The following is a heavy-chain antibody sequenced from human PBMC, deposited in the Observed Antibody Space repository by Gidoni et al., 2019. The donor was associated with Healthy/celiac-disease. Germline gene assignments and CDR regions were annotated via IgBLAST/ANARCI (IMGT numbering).Heavy chain of an antibody. CDR3: ARAVAAALFDY. CDR2: INHSGST. D-gene: IGHD6-13*01. CDR1: GGSFSGYY. Sequence: QVQLQQWGAGLLKPSETLSLTCAVYGGSFSGYYWSWIRQPPGKGLELIGEINHSGSTNYNPYLKSRVTMSVDTSKNQFSLKLSSVTAADTAVYYCARAVAAALFDYWGQGTLVTVSS. V-gene: IGHV4-34*01. J-gene: IGHJ4*02.